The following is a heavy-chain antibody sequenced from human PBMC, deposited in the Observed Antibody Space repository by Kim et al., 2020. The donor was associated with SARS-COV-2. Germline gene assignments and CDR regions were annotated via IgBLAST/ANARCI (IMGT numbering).Heavy chain of an antibody. CDR1: GLTFSSYA. J-gene: IGHJ4*02. Sequence: GGSLRLSCAAYGLTFSSYAMHWVRQAPGKGLEWVAVISNDGSKKYYVDSVKGRFTISRDNSKSTLYLQMNSLRAEDTAVYYCARDVGSTGAVGYWGQGTLLTVSS. CDR3: ARDVGSTGAVGY. D-gene: IGHD3-16*01. CDR2: ISNDGSKK. V-gene: IGHV3-30*04.